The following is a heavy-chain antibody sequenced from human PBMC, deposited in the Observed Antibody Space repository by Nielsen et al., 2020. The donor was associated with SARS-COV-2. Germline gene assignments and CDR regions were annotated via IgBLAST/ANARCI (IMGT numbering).Heavy chain of an antibody. D-gene: IGHD3-22*01. J-gene: IGHJ3*02. CDR2: IIPIFGTA. Sequence: SVKVSCKASGGTFISYAISWVRQAPGQGLEWMGGIIPIFGTANYAQKFQGRVTITADKSTSTAYMELSSLRSEDTAVYYCARDRSYYYDPEVGGAFDIWGQGTMVTVSS. CDR3: ARDRSYYYDPEVGGAFDI. CDR1: GGTFISYA. V-gene: IGHV1-69*06.